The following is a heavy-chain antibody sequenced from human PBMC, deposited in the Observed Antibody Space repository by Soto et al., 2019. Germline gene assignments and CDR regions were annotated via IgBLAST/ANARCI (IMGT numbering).Heavy chain of an antibody. CDR2: VYYSGTP. CDR1: GGSSRQSSYF. D-gene: IGHD3-10*01. Sequence: SETLSLTCAVSGGSSRQSSYFWGWIRQPPGKGLEWIASVYYSGTPYYNPSLKSRVTISIDTSKTQISLHLRSLTAADTAVYYCARPPHYYGSGSYYSPIRGQGTMVTVSS. V-gene: IGHV4-39*01. CDR3: ARPPHYYGSGSYYSPI. J-gene: IGHJ3*02.